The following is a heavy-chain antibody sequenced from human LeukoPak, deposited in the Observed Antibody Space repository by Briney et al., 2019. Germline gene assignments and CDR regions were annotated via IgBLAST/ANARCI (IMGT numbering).Heavy chain of an antibody. V-gene: IGHV4-34*01. D-gene: IGHD3-22*01. CDR1: GGSFSGYY. Sequence: SETLSLTCAVYGGSFSGYYWSWIRQPPGKGLEWIGEINHSGSTNYNPSLKSRVTISVDTSKNQFSLKLSSVTAADTAVYHCASEWDYDSSGYHDYWGQGTLVTVSS. CDR2: INHSGST. J-gene: IGHJ4*02. CDR3: ASEWDYDSSGYHDY.